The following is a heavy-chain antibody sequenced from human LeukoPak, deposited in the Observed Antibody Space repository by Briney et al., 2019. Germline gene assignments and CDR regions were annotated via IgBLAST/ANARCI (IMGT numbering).Heavy chain of an antibody. J-gene: IGHJ5*02. CDR3: ARGPFSSGWYTLNS. CDR1: GFTFSSYE. V-gene: IGHV3-48*03. CDR2: ISSSGSTI. Sequence: GGSLRLSCAASGFTFSSYEMNWVRQAPGKGLEWVSYISSSGSTIYYADSVKGRFTISRDNAKNSLYLQMNSLRAEDTAVYYCARGPFSSGWYTLNSWGQGTLVTVSS. D-gene: IGHD6-19*01.